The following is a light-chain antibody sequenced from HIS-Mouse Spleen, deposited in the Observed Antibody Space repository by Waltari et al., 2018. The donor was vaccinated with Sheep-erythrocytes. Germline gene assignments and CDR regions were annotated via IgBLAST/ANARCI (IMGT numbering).Light chain of an antibody. CDR1: SSNIGNNA. J-gene: IGLJ3*02. Sequence: QSVLTQPPPVSEAPRQRVTISCSGSSSNIGNNAVNWYQQLPGKAPKLLLYYDDLLPSGVSDRFSGSKSGTSASLAISGLQSEDEADYYCAAWDDSLNGPVFGGGTKLTVL. CDR3: AAWDDSLNGPV. CDR2: YDD. V-gene: IGLV1-36*01.